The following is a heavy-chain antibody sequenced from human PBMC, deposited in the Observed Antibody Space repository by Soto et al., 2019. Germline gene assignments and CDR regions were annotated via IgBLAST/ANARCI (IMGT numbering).Heavy chain of an antibody. J-gene: IGHJ4*02. CDR3: AREYANSPEAFDF. CDR1: GGSIISGDYY. V-gene: IGHV4-30-4*01. Sequence: LSLTCTVSGGSIISGDYYWSWIRQPPGKGLEWIGYIYYSGSTYYNPSLKSRVTISVDTSKNQFSLKLSSVTAADTAVYYCAREYANSPEAFDFWGQGAMVTVSS. CDR2: IYYSGST. D-gene: IGHD2-2*01.